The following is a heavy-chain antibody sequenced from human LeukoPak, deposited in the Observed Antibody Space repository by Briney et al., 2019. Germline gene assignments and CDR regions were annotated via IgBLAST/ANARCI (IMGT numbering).Heavy chain of an antibody. J-gene: IGHJ4*02. CDR2: ISSSGSTI. V-gene: IGHV3-11*01. D-gene: IGHD5-12*01. CDR3: ARDRYSGYDPQNYFDY. CDR1: GFTFSDYY. Sequence: GGSLRLSCAASGFTFSDYYMSWIRQAPGKGLEWVSYISSSGSTIYYADSVKGRFTISRDNAKNSLYLQMNSLRAEDTAVYYCARDRYSGYDPQNYFDYWGQGTLVTVSS.